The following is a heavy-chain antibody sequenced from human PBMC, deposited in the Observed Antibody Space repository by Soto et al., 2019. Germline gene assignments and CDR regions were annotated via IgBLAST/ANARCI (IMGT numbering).Heavy chain of an antibody. D-gene: IGHD3-10*01. V-gene: IGHV3-23*01. J-gene: IGHJ4*02. CDR1: GFTFSNFA. CDR2: ISGLGRII. Sequence: VQLLESGGGLVQPGGSLRLSCVPSGFTFSNFAMGWVRQAPGKGLEWVSHISGLGRIIYYAASVKGRFTISRDNSKNTMYLQMDGLRAEGTAVYYFVEGSVAGTGKGYYDSWGEGTLVTVSS. CDR3: VEGSVAGTGKGYYDS.